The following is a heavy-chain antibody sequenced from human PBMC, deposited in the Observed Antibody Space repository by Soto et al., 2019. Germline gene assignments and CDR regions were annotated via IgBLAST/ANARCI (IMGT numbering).Heavy chain of an antibody. V-gene: IGHV3-30-3*01. CDR3: ARDASSSPENQFDY. Sequence: QVQLVESGGGVVQPGRSLRLSCAASGFTFSSYAMHWVRQAPGKGLEWVAVISYDGSNKYYADSVKGRFTISRDNSKNTLYLQMNSLRAEDTAVYYCARDASSSPENQFDYWGQGTLVTVSS. CDR1: GFTFSSYA. CDR2: ISYDGSNK. J-gene: IGHJ4*02. D-gene: IGHD6-6*01.